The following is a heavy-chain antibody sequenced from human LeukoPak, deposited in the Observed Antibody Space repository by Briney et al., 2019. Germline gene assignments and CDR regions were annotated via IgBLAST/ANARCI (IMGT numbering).Heavy chain of an antibody. CDR2: INHSGST. CDR3: AIAIYGDNFDY. D-gene: IGHD4-17*01. Sequence: SETLSLTCAVYGGSFSGYYWSWIRQPPGKGLEWIGEINHSGSTNYNPSLKSRVTISVDTSKNQFSLKLSSVTAADTAVYHCAIAIYGDNFDYWGQGTLVTVSS. J-gene: IGHJ4*02. V-gene: IGHV4-34*01. CDR1: GGSFSGYY.